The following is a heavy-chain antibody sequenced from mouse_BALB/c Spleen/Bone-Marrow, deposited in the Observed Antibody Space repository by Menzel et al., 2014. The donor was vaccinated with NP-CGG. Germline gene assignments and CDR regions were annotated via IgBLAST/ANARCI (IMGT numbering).Heavy chain of an antibody. J-gene: IGHJ4*01. CDR1: GYAFTNYL. CDR2: INPGSGGT. V-gene: IGHV1-54*01. Sequence: VKLMESGAELVRPGTSVKVSCKASGYAFTNYLIEWVKQRPGQGLEWIGVINPGSGGTNYNEKFKGRATLTADKSSSTAYMQLSSLTSDDSAVYFYARWDYAMDYWGQGTSVTVSS. CDR3: ARWDYAMDY.